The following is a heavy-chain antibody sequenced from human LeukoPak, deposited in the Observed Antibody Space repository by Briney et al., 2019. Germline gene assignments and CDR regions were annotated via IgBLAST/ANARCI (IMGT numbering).Heavy chain of an antibody. D-gene: IGHD3-9*01. CDR1: GFTFSSYA. Sequence: GGSLRLSCAASGFTFSSYAMHWVRQAPGKGLEWVSVIYSGGSTYYADSVKGRFTISRDNSKNTLYLQMNSLRAEDTAVYYCARVPRDILTGYYGPNYYYYYMDVWGKGTTVTISS. CDR2: IYSGGST. CDR3: ARVPRDILTGYYGPNYYYYYMDV. V-gene: IGHV3-53*01. J-gene: IGHJ6*03.